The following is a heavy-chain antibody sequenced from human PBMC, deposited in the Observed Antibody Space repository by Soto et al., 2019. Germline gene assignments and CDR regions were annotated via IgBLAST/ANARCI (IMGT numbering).Heavy chain of an antibody. J-gene: IGHJ4*02. CDR2: ISGSGSTI. Sequence: GGSLRLSCAASGFTFSSYAVSWVRQAPGKGPEWISSISGSGSTIYYADSVKGRFTISRDNSKNTLYLQMSSLRAEDTAVYYCAKVFYYYDSSGYYYFDHWGQGTLVTVSS. V-gene: IGHV3-23*01. CDR3: AKVFYYYDSSGYYYFDH. CDR1: GFTFSSYA. D-gene: IGHD3-22*01.